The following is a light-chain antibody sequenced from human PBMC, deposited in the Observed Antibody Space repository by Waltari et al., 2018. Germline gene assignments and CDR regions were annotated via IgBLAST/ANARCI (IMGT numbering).Light chain of an antibody. CDR1: SSDVGTYNY. CDR2: DVS. CDR3: SSYISSSTLEL. Sequence: QSALTQPASVSGSPGQSITISCTGTSSDVGTYNYVSWYQQHPGKAPKLMIFDVSIRPLGVSNRFSGSKSGNTASLTISGLQAEDEADYYCSSYISSSTLELFGGGTSLTVL. V-gene: IGLV2-14*03. J-gene: IGLJ2*01.